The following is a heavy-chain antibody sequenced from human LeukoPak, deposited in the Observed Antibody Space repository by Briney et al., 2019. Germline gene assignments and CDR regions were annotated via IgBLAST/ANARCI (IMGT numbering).Heavy chain of an antibody. Sequence: SSETLSLTCTVSGGSISSYYWSWIRQPPGKGLEWIGYIYYSGSTNYNPSLKSRVTISVDTSKNQFSLKLSSVTAADTAVYYCARERQTGDSNWFDPWGQGTLVTVSS. CDR1: GGSISSYY. CDR2: IYYSGST. CDR3: ARERQTGDSNWFDP. D-gene: IGHD7-27*01. J-gene: IGHJ5*02. V-gene: IGHV4-59*01.